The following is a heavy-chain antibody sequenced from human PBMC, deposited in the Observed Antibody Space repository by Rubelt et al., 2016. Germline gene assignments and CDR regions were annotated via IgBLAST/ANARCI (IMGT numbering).Heavy chain of an antibody. D-gene: IGHD2-2*01. V-gene: IGHV4-59*12. CDR1: GGSISSYY. CDR3: ARGAGYCSSTSCSSNWFDP. CDR2: IYYSGST. Sequence: QLQLQESGPGLVKPSETLSLTCTVSGGSISSYYWSWIRQPPGKGLEWIGYIYYSGSTYYSPSLKSRVTISVDTSKNPFSLKLSFVTAADTAVYYGARGAGYCSSTSCSSNWFDPWGQGTLVTVSS. J-gene: IGHJ5*02.